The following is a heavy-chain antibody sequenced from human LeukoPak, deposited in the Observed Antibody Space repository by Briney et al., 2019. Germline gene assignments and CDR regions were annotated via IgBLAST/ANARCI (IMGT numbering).Heavy chain of an antibody. CDR1: GSTFTNAW. CDR2: IESTAVGGTA. J-gene: IGHJ3*02. Sequence: GGSLRLSCSDSGSTFTNAWMSWVRQAPGKGLEWVGRIESTAVGGTADYAAPVRGRFTISRDDSKNTLYLQMNSLKIEDTGVYYCTTDFDMWGQGTMVTVSS. V-gene: IGHV3-15*04. CDR3: TTDFDM.